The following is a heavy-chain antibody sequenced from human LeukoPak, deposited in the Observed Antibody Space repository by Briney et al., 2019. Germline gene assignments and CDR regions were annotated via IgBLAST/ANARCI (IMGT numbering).Heavy chain of an antibody. V-gene: IGHV1-18*01. D-gene: IGHD6-6*01. Sequence: ASVKVSCKASGYTFTSYGISWVRQAPGQGLEWMGWISAYNGNTNYAQKLQGRVTMTTDTSTSTAYMELRSLRSDDTAVYYCARPNLPLFIAARDDAFDIWGQGTMVTVSS. CDR3: ARPNLPLFIAARDDAFDI. CDR2: ISAYNGNT. J-gene: IGHJ3*02. CDR1: GYTFTSYG.